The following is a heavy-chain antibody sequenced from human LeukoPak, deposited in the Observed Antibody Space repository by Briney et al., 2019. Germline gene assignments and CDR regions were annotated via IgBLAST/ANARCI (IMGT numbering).Heavy chain of an antibody. CDR3: ARFGRGDYFDY. J-gene: IGHJ4*02. Sequence: PGGSLRLSCAASGFTVSSNYMSWVRQAPGKGLEWVSVIYSGGSTYYADSVKGRFTISRDNSKNTLHLQMNSLRAEDTAVYYCARFGRGDYFDYWGQGTLVTVSS. CDR2: IYSGGST. V-gene: IGHV3-53*01. D-gene: IGHD3-10*01. CDR1: GFTVSSNY.